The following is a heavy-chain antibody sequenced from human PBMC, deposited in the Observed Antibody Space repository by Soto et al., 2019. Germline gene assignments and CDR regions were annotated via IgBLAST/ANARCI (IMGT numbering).Heavy chain of an antibody. D-gene: IGHD5-18*01. CDR3: ARAPSSRHRGYSYGLDY. CDR2: IKPILCKT. J-gene: IGHJ4*02. CDR1: GDTFSSET. V-gene: IGHV1-69*08. Sequence: SLKVSCKAAGDTFSSETISWGRQAPGQGLECMGSIKPILCKTNYAQKFQGRGTITVDKSTNTAYMELSSLRSEDKAVYYCARAPSSRHRGYSYGLDYWGQGTLVTVSS.